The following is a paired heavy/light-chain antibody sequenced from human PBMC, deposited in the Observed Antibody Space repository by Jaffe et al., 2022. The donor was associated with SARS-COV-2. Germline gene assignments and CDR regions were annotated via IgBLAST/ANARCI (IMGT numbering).Heavy chain of an antibody. J-gene: IGHJ4*02. Sequence: EAQLVESGGGLIQPGGSLRLSCTASGFTVSTIYMTWVRQAPGKGLEWVSVIYSGGTTYYTDSVRGRFTISRDISKNTLYLQMSSLRAEDTAVYFCAGDSTNSGYDTKFDYWGQGTLVTVSS. D-gene: IGHD5-12*01. CDR3: AGDSTNSGYDTKFDY. V-gene: IGHV3-53*01. CDR2: IYSGGTT. CDR1: GFTVSTIY.
Light chain of an antibody. Sequence: AIQMTQSPSSLSASVGDRVTITCRASQGIRNDLGWYQQKPGKAPKLLIYTASSLQSGVPSRFSGSGSGTDFTLTISSLQPEDFATYYCLQNYNYPWTFGQGTKVEIK. CDR3: LQNYNYPWT. V-gene: IGKV1-6*01. CDR1: QGIRND. J-gene: IGKJ1*01. CDR2: TAS.